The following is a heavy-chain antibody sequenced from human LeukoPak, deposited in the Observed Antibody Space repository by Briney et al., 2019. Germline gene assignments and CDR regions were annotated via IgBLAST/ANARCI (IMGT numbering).Heavy chain of an antibody. D-gene: IGHD3-3*01. Sequence: SETLSLTCTVSGGSISSYYWSWIRQPPGKGLEWIGYIYYSGSTNYNPSLKSRVTISVDTSKNQFSLKLSSVTAADTAVYYCARTYYDFWSGYYSSAGYYFDYWGQRTLVTVSS. CDR2: IYYSGST. CDR3: ARTYYDFWSGYYSSAGYYFDY. CDR1: GGSISSYY. V-gene: IGHV4-59*08. J-gene: IGHJ4*02.